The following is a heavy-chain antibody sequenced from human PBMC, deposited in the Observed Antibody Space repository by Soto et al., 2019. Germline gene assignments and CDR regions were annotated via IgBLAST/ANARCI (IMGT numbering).Heavy chain of an antibody. J-gene: IGHJ5*02. D-gene: IGHD6-13*01. CDR1: SGSISDNY. V-gene: IGHV4-4*07. Sequence: PSETLSLTCTVSSGSISDNYWSCIRQTAWKGLEWIGLIYSSGSINYNPSLRSRVTMSVDTSKNQFSLSLSSVTAPDTAVYYCVRDRAAAGRRWFDPSGQGTMVTVSS. CDR2: IYSSGSI. CDR3: VRDRAAAGRRWFDP.